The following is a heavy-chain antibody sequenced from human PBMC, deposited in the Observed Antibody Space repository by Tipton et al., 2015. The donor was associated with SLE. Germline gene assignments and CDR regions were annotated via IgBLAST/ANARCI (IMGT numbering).Heavy chain of an antibody. CDR1: GGSIGTSNNY. V-gene: IGHV4-39*07. CDR3: ARRRFQSASDY. Sequence: TLSLTCTVSGGSIGTSNNYWDWIRQPPGKGLEGIGTIYYSGRTDYNPSLKSRVTISIDTSMNQFSLKVKSVTAADTAVYYCARRRFQSASDYWGQGTLVSVSS. CDR2: IYYSGRT. D-gene: IGHD2-21*01. J-gene: IGHJ4*02.